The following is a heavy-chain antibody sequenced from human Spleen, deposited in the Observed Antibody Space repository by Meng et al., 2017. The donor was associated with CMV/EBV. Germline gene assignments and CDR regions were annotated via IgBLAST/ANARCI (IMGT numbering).Heavy chain of an antibody. V-gene: IGHV4-31*03. D-gene: IGHD2-21*01. CDR2: TYKSGST. CDR3: ARALGIPLYYFDY. Sequence: LRLSCTVSGASISSGAYYWSWIRQHPGKGPEWIGYTYKSGSTYYNASLKSRVTISRDTSKNQFSLKLSSVTAADTAVYYCARALGIPLYYFDYWGQGNLVTVSS. J-gene: IGHJ4*02. CDR1: GASISSGAYY.